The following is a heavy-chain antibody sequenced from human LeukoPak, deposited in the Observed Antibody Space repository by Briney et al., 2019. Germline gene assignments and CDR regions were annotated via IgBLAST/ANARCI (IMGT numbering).Heavy chain of an antibody. CDR2: IYYSGST. CDR3: ARDKGTPRNSSYNWFDP. D-gene: IGHD4-4*01. Sequence: SENLSLTCTVSGGSISSYYWSWIRQPPGKGLEWIGYIYYSGSTNYNHFLKSRVIISVDTSKNQFPLKLGAVTAADTAVYYCARDKGTPRNSSYNWFDPWGQGTLVTVSS. V-gene: IGHV4-59*12. J-gene: IGHJ5*02. CDR1: GGSISSYY.